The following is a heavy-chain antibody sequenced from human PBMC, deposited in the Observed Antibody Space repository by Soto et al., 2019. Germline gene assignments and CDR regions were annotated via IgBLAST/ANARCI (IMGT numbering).Heavy chain of an antibody. J-gene: IGHJ5*02. CDR3: GRGGCSSTSCYRSKSDVFDP. CDR2: INHSGST. Sequence: ASQTLSLTCAVVGGYFSGHYWSWIRKPKGKGLEWIGEINHSGSTNYNPSLKSRVTISVDTSKNQFSLKLSSVTAADTAVYYCGRGGCSSTSCYRSKSDVFDPWGQGTLVIGSS. V-gene: IGHV4-34*01. D-gene: IGHD2-2*02. CDR1: GGYFSGHY.